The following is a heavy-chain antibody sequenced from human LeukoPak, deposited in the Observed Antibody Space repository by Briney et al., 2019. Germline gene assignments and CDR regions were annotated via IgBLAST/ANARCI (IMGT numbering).Heavy chain of an antibody. CDR3: AKAGLYDVVRGVISAFDP. CDR2: ISGSGGST. J-gene: IGHJ5*02. D-gene: IGHD3-10*01. CDR1: GFTFNNYA. Sequence: GGSLRLSCAASGFTFNNYAMSWVRQAPGKGLEWVSAISGSGGSTYYADSVKGRFTISRDNSKNTLYLQMNSLRAEDTAVYYCAKAGLYDVVRGVISAFDPWGQGTLVTVSS. V-gene: IGHV3-23*01.